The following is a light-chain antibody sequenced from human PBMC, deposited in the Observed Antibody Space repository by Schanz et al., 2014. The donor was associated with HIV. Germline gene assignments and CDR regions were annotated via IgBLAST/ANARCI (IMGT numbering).Light chain of an antibody. CDR2: GAA. CDR3: QQYNNWPPWT. J-gene: IGKJ1*01. Sequence: EIVLTQSPGTLSLSPGESATLSXXXXXXXXXXXPPXXXNPPXXPTPPXLGAASRATCIPARFSGSGSGTEFTLTISSLQSEDCAVYYCQQYNNWPPWTFGQGTKVEIK. CDR1: XXXXXX. V-gene: IGKV3D-15*01.